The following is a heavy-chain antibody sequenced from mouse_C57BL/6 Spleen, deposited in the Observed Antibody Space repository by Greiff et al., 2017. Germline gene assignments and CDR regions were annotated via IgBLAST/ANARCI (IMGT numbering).Heavy chain of an antibody. V-gene: IGHV1-64*01. Sequence: VQLQQSGAELVKPGALVKLSCKASGYTFPSYWMHWVKQRPGQGLEWIGMIHPNSGSTNYNEKFQSKATLTVEKSTSTAYMKVSSLTSEVSAVYYCARSEDGYCVWFAYWGQGTLVTVSA. CDR2: IHPNSGST. D-gene: IGHD2-3*01. J-gene: IGHJ3*01. CDR3: ARSEDGYCVWFAY. CDR1: GYTFPSYW.